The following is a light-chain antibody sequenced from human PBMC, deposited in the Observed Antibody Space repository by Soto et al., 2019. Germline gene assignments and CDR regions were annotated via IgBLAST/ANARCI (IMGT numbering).Light chain of an antibody. CDR3: QQHRNWTPAIT. V-gene: IGKV3-11*01. CDR2: DAS. CDR1: QSVSSN. Sequence: IVITHAPATLSVSPGQLSTLSFSATQSVSSNFAWYHQKPRQAPRLLIYDASTRATGIPARFSGSGSGTEFNLTISSLEPADFAVYYCQQHRNWTPAITFGQGTRLEIK. J-gene: IGKJ5*01.